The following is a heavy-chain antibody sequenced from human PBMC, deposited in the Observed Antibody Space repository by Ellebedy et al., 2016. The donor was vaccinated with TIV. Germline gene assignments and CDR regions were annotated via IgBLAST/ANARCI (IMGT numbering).Heavy chain of an antibody. CDR1: EFTFSSYS. Sequence: GGSLRLSXAASEFTFSSYSMHWVRQAPGKGLEWVAVISYDGSNKYYADSVKGRFTISRDNSKNTLYLQMNSLRAEDTAVYYCAKEGFEVRGVTDYYYYGMDVWGQGTTVTVSS. CDR3: AKEGFEVRGVTDYYYYGMDV. CDR2: ISYDGSNK. J-gene: IGHJ6*02. D-gene: IGHD3-10*01. V-gene: IGHV3-30*18.